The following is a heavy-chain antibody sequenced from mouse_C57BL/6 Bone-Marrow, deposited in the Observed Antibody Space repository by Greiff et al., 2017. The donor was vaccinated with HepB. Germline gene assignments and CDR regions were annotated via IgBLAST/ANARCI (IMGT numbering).Heavy chain of an antibody. CDR2: IDPSDSYT. CDR3: ARRDYDEG. Sequence: QVQLQQPGAELVKPGASVKLSCKASGYTFTSYWMQWVKQRPGQGLEWIGEIDPSDSYTNYNQKFKGKATLTIDTSSSTAYMQLSSLTSEDSAVYYCARRDYDEGWGQGTLVTVSA. V-gene: IGHV1-50*01. CDR1: GYTFTSYW. D-gene: IGHD2-4*01. J-gene: IGHJ3*01.